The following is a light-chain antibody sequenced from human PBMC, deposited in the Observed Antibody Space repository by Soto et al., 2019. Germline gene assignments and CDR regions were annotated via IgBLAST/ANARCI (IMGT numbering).Light chain of an antibody. CDR1: SSDIGYNDF. V-gene: IGLV2-14*01. CDR3: SSFAGTNSFV. Sequence: QSALTQPASMSGSPGQSITISCTGTSSDIGYNDFVSWYRHHPGQAPRLVIYEVNKRPSGISNRFSGSKSGNTASLTISGLQADDEAEYYCSSFAGTNSFVFGTGTKVTVL. CDR2: EVN. J-gene: IGLJ1*01.